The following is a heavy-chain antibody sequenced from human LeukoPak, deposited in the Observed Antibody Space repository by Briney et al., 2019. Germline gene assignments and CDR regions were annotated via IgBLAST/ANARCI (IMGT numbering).Heavy chain of an antibody. Sequence: ASVKVSCKASGYTFTSYGISWVRQAPGQGLEWMGGIIPIFGTANYAQKFQGRVTITADESTSTAYMELSSLRSEDTAVYYCARSTLRYFDWLLTFDYWGQGTLVTVSS. D-gene: IGHD3-9*01. V-gene: IGHV1-69*13. CDR1: GYTFTSYG. J-gene: IGHJ4*02. CDR2: IIPIFGTA. CDR3: ARSTLRYFDWLLTFDY.